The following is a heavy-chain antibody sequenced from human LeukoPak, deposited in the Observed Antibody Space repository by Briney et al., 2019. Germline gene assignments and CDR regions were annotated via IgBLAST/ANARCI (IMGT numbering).Heavy chain of an antibody. V-gene: IGHV3-7*01. J-gene: IGHJ4*02. CDR1: GFTFDDYA. Sequence: GGSLRLSCAASGFTFDDYAMHWVRQAPGKGLEWVANIKQGGTEKYYVDSVKGRFTISRDNAKNSLYLQMNSLRAEDTAVYYCARDIVVVTALLDYWGQGTLVTVSS. CDR3: ARDIVVVTALLDY. D-gene: IGHD2-21*02. CDR2: IKQGGTEK.